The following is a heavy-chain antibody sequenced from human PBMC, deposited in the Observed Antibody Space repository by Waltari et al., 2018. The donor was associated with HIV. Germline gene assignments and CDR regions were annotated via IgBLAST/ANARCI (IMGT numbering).Heavy chain of an antibody. V-gene: IGHV3-21*01. J-gene: IGHJ4*02. D-gene: IGHD6-19*01. CDR3: ARDLSAASVAGSSGY. Sequence: EVQLVESGGGLVKPGGSLRLSCAASGFTFSSNIMHWVRQAPGKGLEYISSISSGSGYIYDADSVKGRFTIARDNAKNSLYRQMNSLRAADTAVYYCARDLSAASVAGSSGYWGQGTLVTVSS. CDR2: ISSGSGYI. CDR1: GFTFSSNI.